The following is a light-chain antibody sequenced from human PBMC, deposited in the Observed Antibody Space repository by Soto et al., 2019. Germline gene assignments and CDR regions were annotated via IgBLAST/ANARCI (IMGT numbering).Light chain of an antibody. CDR2: EVT. J-gene: IGLJ3*02. V-gene: IGLV2-8*01. Sequence: QSVLTQPPSASGSPGQSVTLSCTGTSSDVGAYNYVSWYQQHPGKAPKLVIYEVTKRPSGVPDRFSGSQSGNTASLTVSGLQAEDEADYYCSSYAGSNNLVFGGGTKSPS. CDR3: SSYAGSNNLV. CDR1: SSDVGAYNY.